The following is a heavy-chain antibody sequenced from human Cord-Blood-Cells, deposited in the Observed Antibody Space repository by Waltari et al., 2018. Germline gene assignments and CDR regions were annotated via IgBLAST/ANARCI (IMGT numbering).Heavy chain of an antibody. CDR3: AREPLYYYGSGSFDY. V-gene: IGHV1-2*02. J-gene: IGHJ4*02. D-gene: IGHD3-10*01. Sequence: QVQLVQSGAEVKKPGASVKVSCKASGYTFTGYYMHWVRQAPGQGLEWMGWINPNSGGTNYAQKFQGRFTMTRDTSISTAYMELSRLRSDDTAVYYCAREPLYYYGSGSFDYWGQGTLVTVSS. CDR1: GYTFTGYY. CDR2: INPNSGGT.